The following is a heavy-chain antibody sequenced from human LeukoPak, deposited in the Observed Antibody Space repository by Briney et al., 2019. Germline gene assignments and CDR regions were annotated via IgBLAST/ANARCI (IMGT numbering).Heavy chain of an antibody. CDR2: ISGSGGST. CDR1: GFTFSSYA. Sequence: GGTLRLSCAASGFTFSSYAMSWVRQAPGKGLEWVSAISGSGGSTYYADSVKGRFTISRDNSKNTLYLQMNSLRAEDTAVYYCAAESSGWYGYADWGQRTPVTVSS. V-gene: IGHV3-23*01. J-gene: IGHJ4*02. D-gene: IGHD6-19*01. CDR3: AAESSGWYGYAD.